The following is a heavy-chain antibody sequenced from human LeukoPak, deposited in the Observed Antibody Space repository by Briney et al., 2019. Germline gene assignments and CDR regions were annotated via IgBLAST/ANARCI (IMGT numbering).Heavy chain of an antibody. CDR1: GGSFSGYY. V-gene: IGHV4-34*01. Sequence: PSETLSLTCAVYGGSFSGYYWSWIRQPPGKGLEWIGEINHSGSTNYNPSLKSRVTISVDTSKNQFSLKLSSVTAADTAVYYCARAPGYGSSTSCRSPLDYWGQGTLVTVSS. D-gene: IGHD2-2*01. CDR3: ARAPGYGSSTSCRSPLDY. J-gene: IGHJ4*02. CDR2: INHSGST.